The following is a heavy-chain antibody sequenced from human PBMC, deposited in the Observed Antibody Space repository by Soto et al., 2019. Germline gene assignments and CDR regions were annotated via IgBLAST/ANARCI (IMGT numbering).Heavy chain of an antibody. CDR1: GYLFTAYS. J-gene: IGHJ6*02. V-gene: IGHV1-69*13. Sequence: ASVKVSCKASGYLFTAYSMHWVRQAPGQGLEWMGGIIPIFGTANYAQKFQGRVTITADESTSTAYMELSSLRSEDTAVYYCAGGVTIFGVVINYYYYGMDVWGQGTTVTVSS. D-gene: IGHD3-3*01. CDR2: IIPIFGTA. CDR3: AGGVTIFGVVINYYYYGMDV.